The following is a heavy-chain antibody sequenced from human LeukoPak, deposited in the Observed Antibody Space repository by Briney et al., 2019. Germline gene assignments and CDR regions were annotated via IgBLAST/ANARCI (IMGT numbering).Heavy chain of an antibody. D-gene: IGHD4-17*01. Sequence: PGGSLRLSCAASGFTFSSYAMSWVRQAPGKGLEWVSAISGSGGSTYYADSVKGRFTISRDNSKNTLYLQMNSLRAEDTAVYYCAKAGDYGDYVVRRNFDYWGQGTLVTVSS. V-gene: IGHV3-23*01. CDR2: ISGSGGST. J-gene: IGHJ4*02. CDR3: AKAGDYGDYVVRRNFDY. CDR1: GFTFSSYA.